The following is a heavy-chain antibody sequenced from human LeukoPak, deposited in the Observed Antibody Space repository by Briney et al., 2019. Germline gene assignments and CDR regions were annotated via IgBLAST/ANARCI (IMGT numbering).Heavy chain of an antibody. CDR2: IYYSGST. V-gene: IGHV4-39*01. Sequence: SETLSLTCIVPGGSVSSSSYYWGWIRQPPGKGLEWIGSIYYSGSTYYNPSLKSRVTISVDTSKNQFSLKLSSVTAADTAVYYCARSIDLDYGDYGTWFDPWGQGTLVTVSS. CDR1: GGSVSSSSYY. CDR3: ARSIDLDYGDYGTWFDP. D-gene: IGHD4-17*01. J-gene: IGHJ5*02.